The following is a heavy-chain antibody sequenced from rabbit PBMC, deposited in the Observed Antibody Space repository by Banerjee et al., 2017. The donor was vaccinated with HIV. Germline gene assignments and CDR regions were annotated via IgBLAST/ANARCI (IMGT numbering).Heavy chain of an antibody. CDR2: IDSVFGST. D-gene: IGHD4-1*01. CDR1: GFDFSSYY. CDR3: ARIDPRYYSSDWDYFNL. V-gene: IGHV1S7*01. J-gene: IGHJ4*01. Sequence: QLVESGGGLVQPGGSLKLSCKASGFDFSSYYMSWVRQAPGKGLEWIGYIDSVFGSTYYASWVNGRFTISSHNAQNTLYLQLNSLTAADTATYFCARIDPRYYSSDWDYFNLWGQGTLVTVS.